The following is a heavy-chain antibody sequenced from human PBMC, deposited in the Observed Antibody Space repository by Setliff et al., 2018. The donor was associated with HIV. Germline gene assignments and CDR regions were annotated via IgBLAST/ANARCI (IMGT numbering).Heavy chain of an antibody. CDR1: GFAFSFYA. Sequence: PGGSLRLSCAASGFAFSFYAMNWVRQAPGKGLEWVSSISSSSRSKYYADSVKGRFTISRDNAKNSLYLQMNSLRVEDTAVYYCATDHQFYDICDYWGQGTLVTVSS. CDR3: ATDHQFYDICDY. V-gene: IGHV3-21*04. J-gene: IGHJ4*02. D-gene: IGHD3-9*01. CDR2: ISSSSRSK.